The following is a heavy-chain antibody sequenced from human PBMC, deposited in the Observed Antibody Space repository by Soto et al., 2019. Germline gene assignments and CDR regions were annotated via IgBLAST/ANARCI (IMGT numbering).Heavy chain of an antibody. CDR2: IYYSGST. CDR3: ARYVPDWLEHTGGMDV. V-gene: IGHV4-31*03. J-gene: IGHJ6*02. CDR1: GGSISSGGYY. D-gene: IGHD1-1*01. Sequence: QVQLQESGPGLVKPSQTLSLTCTVSGGSISSGGYYWSWIRQHPGKGLEWIGYIYYSGSTYYNPSLKSRVTISVDTSKNQFSLKLSSVTAADTAVYYCARYVPDWLEHTGGMDVWGQGTTVTVSS.